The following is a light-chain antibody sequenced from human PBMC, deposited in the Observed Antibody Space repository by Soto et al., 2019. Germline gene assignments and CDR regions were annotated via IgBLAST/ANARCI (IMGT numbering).Light chain of an antibody. CDR2: GVS. V-gene: IGKV3-20*01. Sequence: EIVMTQSAAALSVSPGERATLSCRASQSLSSRNLAWYQQKPGQAPRPLIYGVSSRATGIPDRFSGSGSGTDFTLTISGLEPEDFAVYFCHQYGMSPQTFGQGTKVDVK. CDR1: QSLSSRN. J-gene: IGKJ1*01. CDR3: HQYGMSPQT.